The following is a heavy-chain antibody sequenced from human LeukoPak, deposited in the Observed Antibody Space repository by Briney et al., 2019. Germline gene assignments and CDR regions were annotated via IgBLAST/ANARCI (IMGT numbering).Heavy chain of an antibody. CDR1: GFSFRIYY. V-gene: IGHV3-7*01. CDR2: IKEDGIET. D-gene: IGHD3-16*01. J-gene: IGHJ6*03. Sequence: GGSLRLSCAASGFSFRIYYMTWVRQAPGKGLEWVANIKEDGIETYYVDPVKGRFTISRDNVKNSLYLQMNSLRAEDTAIYYCARLGSLYYYYMDVWGKGTTVTVSS. CDR3: ARLGSLYYYYMDV.